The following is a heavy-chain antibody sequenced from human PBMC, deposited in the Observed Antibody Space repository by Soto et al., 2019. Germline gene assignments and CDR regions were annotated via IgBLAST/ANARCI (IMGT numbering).Heavy chain of an antibody. CDR3: ARGITMVRGVTSYYYSYGMDV. D-gene: IGHD3-10*01. CDR1: GYTFTSYY. Sequence: ASVKVSCKASGYTFTSYYMHWVRQAPGQGLEWMGIINPSGGSTSYAQKFQGRVTMTRDTSTSTVYMELSSLRSEDTAVYYCARGITMVRGVTSYYYSYGMDVLGQGTTLTVSS. V-gene: IGHV1-46*01. CDR2: INPSGGST. J-gene: IGHJ6*02.